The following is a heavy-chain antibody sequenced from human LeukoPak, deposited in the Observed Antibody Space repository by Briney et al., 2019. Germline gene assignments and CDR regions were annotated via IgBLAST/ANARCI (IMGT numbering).Heavy chain of an antibody. CDR3: AREDPQTTVPEGLDV. CDR2: IYFSGTT. D-gene: IGHD4-17*01. CDR1: GGSISNYY. Sequence: PSETLSLTCTVSGGSISNYYWSWLRQPPGKGLEWIGYIYFSGTTNINPSLKSRVTISVDMSKNQFSLKLSSVTAADTAVYYCAREDPQTTVPEGLDVWGQRTTVTVSS. V-gene: IGHV4-59*01. J-gene: IGHJ6*02.